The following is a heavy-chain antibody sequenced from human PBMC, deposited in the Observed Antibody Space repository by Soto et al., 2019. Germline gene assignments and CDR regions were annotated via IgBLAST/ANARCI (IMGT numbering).Heavy chain of an antibody. CDR2: ISAYNGNT. CDR1: GYTFTSYG. J-gene: IGHJ5*02. CDR3: ARGSGYYDSSGNNWFDP. Sequence: ASVKVSCKASGYTFTSYGISWVRQAPGQGLEWMGWISAYNGNTNYAQKFQGRVTITTDASTSTAYMELRSLRSEDTAVYYCARGSGYYDSSGNNWFDPWGQRTLVTVSS. V-gene: IGHV1-18*01. D-gene: IGHD3-22*01.